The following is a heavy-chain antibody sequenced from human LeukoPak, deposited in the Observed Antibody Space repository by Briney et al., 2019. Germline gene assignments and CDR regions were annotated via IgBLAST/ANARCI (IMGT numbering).Heavy chain of an antibody. J-gene: IGHJ4*02. CDR2: IRYDGSDT. CDR1: GFTFSSFG. V-gene: IGHV3-30*02. CDR3: AKAHDLDY. Sequence: GGSLRLSCAASGFTFSSFGMHWVRQPPGKGLEWVAFIRYDGSDTYYADSVKGRFTISRDNSKNTLYLQMNSLRAEDTALYYCAKAHDLDYWGQGTLVTVSS.